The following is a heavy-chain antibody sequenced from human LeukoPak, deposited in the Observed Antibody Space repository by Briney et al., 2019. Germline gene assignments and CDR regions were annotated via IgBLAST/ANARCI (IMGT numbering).Heavy chain of an antibody. CDR2: IIPIFGTA. D-gene: IGHD3-9*01. Sequence: SVKVSCKASGGTFTIYAISWVRQAPGQGLEWMGGIIPIFGTANHAQKFQGRVTITADESTSTAYMELSSLRSEDTAVYYCARLPLTGYSRGYYYGMDVWGQGTTVTVSS. CDR3: ARLPLTGYSRGYYYGMDV. CDR1: GGTFTIYA. V-gene: IGHV1-69*13. J-gene: IGHJ6*02.